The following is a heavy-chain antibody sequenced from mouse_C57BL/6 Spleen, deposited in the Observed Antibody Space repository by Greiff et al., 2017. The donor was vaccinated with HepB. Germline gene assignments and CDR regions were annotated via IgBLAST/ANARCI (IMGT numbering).Heavy chain of an antibody. CDR1: GFNIKNTY. J-gene: IGHJ3*01. V-gene: IGHV14-3*01. CDR3: ARSYGSSSWFAY. D-gene: IGHD1-1*01. Sequence: EVQGVESVAELVRPGASVKLSCTASGFNIKNTYMHWVKQRPEQGLEWIGRIDPANGNTKYAPKFQGKATITADTSSNTAYLQLSSLTSEDTAIYYCARSYGSSSWFAYWGQGTLVTVSA. CDR2: IDPANGNT.